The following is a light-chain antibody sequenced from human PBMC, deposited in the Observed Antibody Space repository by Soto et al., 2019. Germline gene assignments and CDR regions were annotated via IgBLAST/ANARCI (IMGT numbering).Light chain of an antibody. J-gene: IGLJ3*02. V-gene: IGLV1-44*01. CDR1: SPNIGRNT. Sequence: QSVLTQPPSASGTPGQRVTISCSGSSPNIGRNTVNWYQQLPGADPKLLIYGNNQRPSGVPDRFYCSKSGTSASLAISGLQSEDEADYYCAAWDDSLSGPVFGGGTKLTVL. CDR2: GNN. CDR3: AAWDDSLSGPV.